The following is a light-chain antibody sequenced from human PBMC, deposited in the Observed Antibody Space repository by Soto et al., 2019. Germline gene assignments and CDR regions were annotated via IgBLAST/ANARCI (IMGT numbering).Light chain of an antibody. CDR1: SSNIGAGYD. V-gene: IGLV1-40*01. CDR2: GNT. CDR3: QSHDSSLNSWV. Sequence: QAVVTQPPSMSGAPGQRVTISCTGSSSNIGAGYDVHWYQLLPGTAPKLLIYGNTNRPSGVPDRFSGSKSGTSASLAITGLRVEDEADYYCQSHDSSLNSWVFGGGTKLTVL. J-gene: IGLJ3*02.